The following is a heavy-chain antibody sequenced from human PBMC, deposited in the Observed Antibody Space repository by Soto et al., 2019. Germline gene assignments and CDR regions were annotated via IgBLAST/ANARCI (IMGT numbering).Heavy chain of an antibody. CDR2: IRSKAYGGTT. V-gene: IGHV3-49*04. J-gene: IGHJ6*02. CDR3: TRDMSGNYDFWSGFLSPMDV. CDR1: GFTFGDYA. D-gene: IGHD3-3*01. Sequence: GGSLRLSCTASGFTFGDYAMSWVRQAPGKGLEWVGFIRSKAYGGTTEYAASVKGRFTISRDDSKSIAYLQMNSLKTEDTAVYYCTRDMSGNYDFWSGFLSPMDVWGQGTTVTVS.